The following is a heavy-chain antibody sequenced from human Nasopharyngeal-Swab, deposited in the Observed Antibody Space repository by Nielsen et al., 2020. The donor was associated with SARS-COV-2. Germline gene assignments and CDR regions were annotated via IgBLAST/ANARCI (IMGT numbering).Heavy chain of an antibody. CDR1: GCSISSYY. V-gene: IGHV4-4*07. CDR3: ARAGKRWLQLGGFDP. D-gene: IGHD5-24*01. J-gene: IGHJ5*02. CDR2: IYTSGST. Sequence: SDTLSPTCTVSGCSISSYYWSWIRQPAGKGLEWIGRIYTSGSTNYNPSLKSRVTMSVDTSKNQFSLKLSSVTAADTAVYYCARAGKRWLQLGGFDPWGQGTLVTVSS.